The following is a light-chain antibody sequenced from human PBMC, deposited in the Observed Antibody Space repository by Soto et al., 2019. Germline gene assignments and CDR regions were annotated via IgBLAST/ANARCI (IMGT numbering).Light chain of an antibody. J-gene: IGKJ5*01. V-gene: IGKV3-11*01. CDR1: QSINNY. CDR3: QQRFNWQVT. Sequence: EIVLTQSPVTLSLSPGERATLSCRASQSINNYLAWYQQKPGQAPRLLIYDASNRSTGIPARFSGSGSGTDFNLTISSLEPEDFAVYYCQQRFNWQVTFGQGTRLDSK. CDR2: DAS.